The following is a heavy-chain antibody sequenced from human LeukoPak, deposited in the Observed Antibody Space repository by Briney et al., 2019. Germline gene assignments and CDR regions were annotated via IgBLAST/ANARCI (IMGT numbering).Heavy chain of an antibody. CDR1: GFTFSSYW. CDR2: ISGSGGST. Sequence: GGSLRLSCAASGFTFSSYWMSWVRQAPGKGLEWVSAISGSGGSTYYADSVKGRFTISRDNSKNTLYLQMNSLRAEDTAVYYCAKDLSGSSTGPSDYWGQGTLVTVSS. J-gene: IGHJ4*02. D-gene: IGHD1-26*01. V-gene: IGHV3-23*01. CDR3: AKDLSGSSTGPSDY.